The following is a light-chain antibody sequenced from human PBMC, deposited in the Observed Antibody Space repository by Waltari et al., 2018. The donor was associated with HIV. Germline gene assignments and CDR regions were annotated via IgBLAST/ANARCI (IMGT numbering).Light chain of an antibody. J-gene: IGLJ1*01. CDR2: CNS. CDR3: QSYDSSMSLYV. V-gene: IGLV1-40*01. Sequence: QSVLTQPPSVSGAPGQRVTISCTGSSANIGAGYDVHWYQQLPGTAPKLLIYCNSTRPSVGPDRFSGAKSCASASLAITGLQAEDEADYYCQSYDSSMSLYVFGTGTKLTVL. CDR1: SANIGAGYD.